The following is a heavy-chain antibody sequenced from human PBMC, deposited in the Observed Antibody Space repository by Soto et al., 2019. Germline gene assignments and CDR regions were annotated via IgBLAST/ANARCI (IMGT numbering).Heavy chain of an antibody. D-gene: IGHD2-21*02. CDR3: ARGYGGNSAHPCDY. CDR1: GGSISSGGYS. Sequence: QLQLQESGSGLVKPSQTLSLTCAVSGGSISSGGYSWSWIRQPPGKGLEWIGYIYHSGSTYYNPPLMSRVTISVDRSKNQFSLKLSSVTAADTAVYYCARGYGGNSAHPCDYWGQGTLVTVSS. V-gene: IGHV4-30-2*01. J-gene: IGHJ4*02. CDR2: IYHSGST.